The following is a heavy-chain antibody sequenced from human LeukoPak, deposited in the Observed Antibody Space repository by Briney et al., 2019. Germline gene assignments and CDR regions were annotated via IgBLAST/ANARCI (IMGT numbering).Heavy chain of an antibody. Sequence: ASVKVSCKASGYTFTSYYMHWVRQAPGQGLEWMGIINPSGGSTSYAQKFQGRVTMTRDMSTSTVYMELSSLRSEDTAVYYCARNGLDTAMVDYAFDIWGQGTMVTVSS. CDR3: ARNGLDTAMVDYAFDI. CDR1: GYTFTSYY. V-gene: IGHV1-46*01. D-gene: IGHD5-18*01. J-gene: IGHJ3*02. CDR2: INPSGGST.